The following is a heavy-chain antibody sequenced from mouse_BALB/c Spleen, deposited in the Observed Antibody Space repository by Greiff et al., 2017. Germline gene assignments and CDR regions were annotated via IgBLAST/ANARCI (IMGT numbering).Heavy chain of an antibody. V-gene: IGHV1-63*01. CDR3: ARRLRGYFDV. J-gene: IGHJ1*01. D-gene: IGHD3-2*02. CDR2: IYPGSGNT. Sequence: QVHVKQSGAELVRPGTSVKISCKASGYAFTNYWLGWVKQRPGHGLEWIGDIYPGSGNTYYNEKFKGKATLTADKSSSTAYMQLSSLTSEDSAVYFCARRLRGYFDVWGAGTTVTVSS. CDR1: GYAFTNYW.